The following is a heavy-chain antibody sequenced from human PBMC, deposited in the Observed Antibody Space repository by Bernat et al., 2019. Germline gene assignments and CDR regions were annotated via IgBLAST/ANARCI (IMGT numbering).Heavy chain of an antibody. Sequence: QVQLVQSGAEVKKPGASVKVSCKASGYTFTGYYMHWVRQAPGQGLEWMGWINPNSGGTNYAQKLQGRVPMTRETSISTAYMELSRLRSDDTAVYYCARELGYCSGGSCSGGRIIKNYFDYWGQGTLVTVSS. V-gene: IGHV1-2*02. CDR2: INPNSGGT. D-gene: IGHD2-15*01. CDR3: ARELGYCSGGSCSGGRIIKNYFDY. CDR1: GYTFTGYY. J-gene: IGHJ4*02.